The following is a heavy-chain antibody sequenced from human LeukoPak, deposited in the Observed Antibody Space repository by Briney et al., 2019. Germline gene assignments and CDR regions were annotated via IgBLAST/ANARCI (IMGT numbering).Heavy chain of an antibody. D-gene: IGHD6-19*01. CDR1: GFTFSSYA. CDR2: IDAGGGDT. V-gene: IGHV3-23*01. CDR3: GRPTKYWLVRGDGVDV. J-gene: IGHJ6*02. Sequence: GGSLRLSCAASGFTFSSYAMTWVRQAPGKGLEWVASIDAGGGDTYHSDSVKGRFTISRDNSMNTLYLQMNSLRADDTAVYYGGRPTKYWLVRGDGVDVWGQGTTVTVSS.